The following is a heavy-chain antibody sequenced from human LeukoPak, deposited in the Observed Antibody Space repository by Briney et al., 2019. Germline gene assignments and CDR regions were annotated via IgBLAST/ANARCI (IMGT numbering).Heavy chain of an antibody. Sequence: GSSVKGSCKAFGDTFTGYYMHCGRQAPGQGLVWRGWINPNSGGTNYAQKFQGRVTMTRDTSISTAYMELSRLRSDDTAVYYCAREYYYDSSGYYRNWFDPWGQGTLVTVSS. CDR1: GDTFTGYY. J-gene: IGHJ5*02. D-gene: IGHD3-22*01. CDR2: INPNSGGT. V-gene: IGHV1-2*02. CDR3: AREYYYDSSGYYRNWFDP.